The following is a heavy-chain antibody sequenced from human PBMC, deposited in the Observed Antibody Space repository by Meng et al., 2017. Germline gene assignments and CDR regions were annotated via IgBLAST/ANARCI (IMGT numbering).Heavy chain of an antibody. V-gene: IGHV2-70*01. Sequence: SGPTLVKPTQTFTLTCTFSGFSLSTSGTCVSWIRQPPGKALEWLALIDWDDDKYYSTSLKTRLTISKDTSKNQVVLTMTNMDPVETATYYWERILRGYSGYVYDYWGQGTLVTVSS. J-gene: IGHJ4*02. CDR1: GFSLSTSGTC. CDR2: IDWDDDK. CDR3: ERILRGYSGYVYDY. D-gene: IGHD5-12*01.